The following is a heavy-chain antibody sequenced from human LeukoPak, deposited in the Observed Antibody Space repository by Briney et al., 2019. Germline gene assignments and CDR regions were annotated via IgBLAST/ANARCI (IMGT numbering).Heavy chain of an antibody. CDR3: ARGPPLWFGELEP. CDR2: INPNSGGT. D-gene: IGHD3-10*01. V-gene: IGHV1-2*02. Sequence: GASVKVSCKASGYTFTGYYMHWVRQAPGQGLEWMGWINPNSGGTNYAQKFQGRVTMTRDTSISTAYMELSRLRSDDTAVYYCARGPPLWFGELEPWGQGTLVTVSS. J-gene: IGHJ5*02. CDR1: GYTFTGYY.